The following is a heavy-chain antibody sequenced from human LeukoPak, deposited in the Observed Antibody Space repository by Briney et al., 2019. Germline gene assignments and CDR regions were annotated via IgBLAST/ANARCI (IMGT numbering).Heavy chain of an antibody. CDR2: IYSSGTT. D-gene: IGHD6-6*01. Sequence: SETLSLTCTVSGASISSDYRSWIRQPPGRRPEWIGYIYSSGTTKYNPSLQSRVTISIDTSKNQFSLKLTSMTAADTAVYFCSRLLPSRPDFYFDHWGQGTLVTVSS. CDR1: GASISSDY. J-gene: IGHJ4*02. CDR3: SRLLPSRPDFYFDH. V-gene: IGHV4-4*09.